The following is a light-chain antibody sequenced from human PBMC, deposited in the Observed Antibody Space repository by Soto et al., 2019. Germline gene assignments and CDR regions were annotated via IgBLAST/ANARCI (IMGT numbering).Light chain of an antibody. Sequence: EIVLTQSPATLSLSPGERATLSCRASQRVTTSLAWYQQKPGQAPRLLIFDTSNRAAGVPARFSGSGSGTDFTLTISSLETEDFAVYYCQQRYNWPLTFGGGTKVEIK. CDR1: QRVTTS. CDR2: DTS. V-gene: IGKV3-11*01. J-gene: IGKJ4*01. CDR3: QQRYNWPLT.